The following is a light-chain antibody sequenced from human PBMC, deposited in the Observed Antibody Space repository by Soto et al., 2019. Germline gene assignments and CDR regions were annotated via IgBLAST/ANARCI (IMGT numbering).Light chain of an antibody. V-gene: IGLV1-40*01. CDR1: SSNIGAGYD. Sequence: QSVLTQPPSVSGAPGQRVTISCTGSSSNIGAGYDVHWYQQLPVTAPKLLIYGNSNRPSGVPDRFSGSKSGTSASLAITGLQAEDEADYYCQSYDSSLSGDWVFGGGTKLTVL. J-gene: IGLJ3*02. CDR2: GNS. CDR3: QSYDSSLSGDWV.